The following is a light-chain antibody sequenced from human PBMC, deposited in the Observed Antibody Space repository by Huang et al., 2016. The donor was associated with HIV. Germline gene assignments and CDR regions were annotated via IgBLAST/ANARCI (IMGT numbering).Light chain of an antibody. CDR3: QQYDSLYT. J-gene: IGKJ2*01. CDR2: GAS. CDR1: QDIRSY. Sequence: IQMTQSPASLSAYVGDRVTISCHANQDIRSYLNWYQQIPGKAPRLLIYGASNLQEVVPSRFSGNGSGTDFTITISSLQSEDIATYYCQQYDSLYTFGQGTRLEIK. V-gene: IGKV1-33*01.